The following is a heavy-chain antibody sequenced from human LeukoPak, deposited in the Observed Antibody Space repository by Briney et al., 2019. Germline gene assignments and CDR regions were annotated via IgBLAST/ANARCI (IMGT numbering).Heavy chain of an antibody. J-gene: IGHJ4*02. CDR2: IYYSGST. V-gene: IGHV4-39*07. D-gene: IGHD6-13*01. Sequence: SETLSLTCTVSGGSISSSSYYWGWIRQPPGKGLEWIGSIYYSGSTYYNPSLKSRVTISVDTSKNQFSLKLSSVTAADTAVYYCARSTYSSSWDWGQGTLVTVSS. CDR1: GGSISSSSYY. CDR3: ARSTYSSSWD.